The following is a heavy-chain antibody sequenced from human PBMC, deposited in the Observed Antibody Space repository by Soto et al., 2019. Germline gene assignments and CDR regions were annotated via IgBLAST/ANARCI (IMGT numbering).Heavy chain of an antibody. V-gene: IGHV1-69*06. J-gene: IGHJ4*02. CDR1: GGTVSSYA. Sequence: QVQLLQSGAEVKKSGFSVKVSCKASGGTVSSYAISWVRQAPGQGLEWMGGSIPIFGTANYAQKFQGRVTITADKSTSPAYMELSSLRSEDTAVYYCAREVGVLSYDSSGPGGYFDYWCQGTLVTVSS. CDR3: AREVGVLSYDSSGPGGYFDY. CDR2: SIPIFGTA. D-gene: IGHD3-22*01.